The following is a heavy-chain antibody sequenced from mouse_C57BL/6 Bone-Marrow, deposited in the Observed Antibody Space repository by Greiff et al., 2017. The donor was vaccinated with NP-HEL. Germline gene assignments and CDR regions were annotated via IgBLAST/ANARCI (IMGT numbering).Heavy chain of an antibody. V-gene: IGHV1-53*01. Sequence: QVQLQQPGTELVKPGASVKLSCKASGYTFTSYWMHWVKQRPGQGLEWIGNINPSKGGTNYNEKFKSKATLTVDKSSSTAYMQLSSLTSEDSAVYYCARGVDYDGYYEGAWFAYWGQGTLVTVSA. CDR3: ARGVDYDGYYEGAWFAY. J-gene: IGHJ3*01. CDR1: GYTFTSYW. D-gene: IGHD2-3*01. CDR2: INPSKGGT.